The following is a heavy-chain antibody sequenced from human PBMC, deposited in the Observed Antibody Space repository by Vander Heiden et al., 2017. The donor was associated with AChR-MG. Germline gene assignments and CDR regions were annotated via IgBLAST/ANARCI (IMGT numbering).Heavy chain of an antibody. V-gene: IGHV5-51*01. Sequence: EVQLVQSGAEVKKPGESLKISCKGSGYIFTSYWIGWVRQMAGKGLEWMGIIYPGDSDTRSSPAFQGQVTISADKSISTAYLQWSSLKASDTAMYYCARHSSTRARPFDYWGQGTLVTVSS. D-gene: IGHD2-2*01. CDR3: ARHSSTRARPFDY. CDR2: IYPGDSDT. CDR1: GYIFTSYW. J-gene: IGHJ4*02.